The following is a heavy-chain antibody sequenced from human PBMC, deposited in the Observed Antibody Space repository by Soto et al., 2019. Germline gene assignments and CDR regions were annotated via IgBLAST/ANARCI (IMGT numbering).Heavy chain of an antibody. CDR1: GGSISSYY. J-gene: IGHJ5*02. CDR3: ARDQGQEGNWFDP. Sequence: PSETLSLTCTVSGGSISSYYWSWIRQPPGKGLEWIGYIYYSGSTNYNPSLKSRVTISVDTSKNQYSLKLSSVAAVDTAVYYCARDQGQEGNWFDPWGQGTLVTVSS. V-gene: IGHV4-59*01. CDR2: IYYSGST.